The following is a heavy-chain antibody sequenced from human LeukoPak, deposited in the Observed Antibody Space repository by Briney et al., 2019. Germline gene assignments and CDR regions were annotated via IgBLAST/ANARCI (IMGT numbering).Heavy chain of an antibody. Sequence: GGSLRLSCAASGFTFSSYAMHWVRQAPGKGLEWVAVISYDGSNKYYADSVKGRFTISRDNSKNTLYLQMNSLRAEDTAVYYCARARYSGSQVYFDYWGQGTLVTVSS. D-gene: IGHD1-26*01. J-gene: IGHJ4*02. CDR1: GFTFSSYA. CDR3: ARARYSGSQVYFDY. V-gene: IGHV3-30-3*01. CDR2: ISYDGSNK.